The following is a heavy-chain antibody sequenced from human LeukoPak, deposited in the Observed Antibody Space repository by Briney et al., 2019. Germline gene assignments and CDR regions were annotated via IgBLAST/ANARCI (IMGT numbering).Heavy chain of an antibody. Sequence: GSLRLSCAASGFTFSSYWMHWVRQAPGKGLVWVSRINSDGSSTNYADSVKGRFTISRDNAKNTLYLQVKSLRAEDTAMYYCARGPSGWGSLDSWGQGTLVTVSS. CDR2: INSDGSST. D-gene: IGHD7-27*01. V-gene: IGHV3-74*01. J-gene: IGHJ4*02. CDR3: ARGPSGWGSLDS. CDR1: GFTFSSYW.